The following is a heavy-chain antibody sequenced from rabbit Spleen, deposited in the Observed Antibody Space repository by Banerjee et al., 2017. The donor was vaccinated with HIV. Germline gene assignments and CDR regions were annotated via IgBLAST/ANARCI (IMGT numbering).Heavy chain of an antibody. CDR2: INTGSGST. V-gene: IGHV1S40*01. CDR1: GIDLSSSDY. CDR3: ARNNYGGTYYDL. D-gene: IGHD8-1*01. J-gene: IGHJ4*01. Sequence: QSLEESGGDLVKPGASLTLTCTASGIDLSSSDYMCWVRQAPGKGLEWIGCINTGSGSTYYASWAKGRFTISKTSSTTVTLQMTSLTAADTATYFCARNNYGGTYYDLWGPGTLVTVS.